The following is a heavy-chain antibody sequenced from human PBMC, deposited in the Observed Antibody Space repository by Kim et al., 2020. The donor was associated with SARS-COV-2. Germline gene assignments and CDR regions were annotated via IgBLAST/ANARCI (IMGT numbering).Heavy chain of an antibody. J-gene: IGHJ5*02. CDR1: GGSISSSSYY. CDR3: ARHHLHRRIAVAGTRGVNWFDP. Sequence: SETLSLTCTVSGGSISSSSYYWGWIRQPPGKGLEWIGSIYYSGSTYYNPSLKSRVTISVDTSKNQFSLKLSSVTAADTAVYYCARHHLHRRIAVAGTRGVNWFDPWGQGTLVTVSS. CDR2: IYYSGST. D-gene: IGHD6-19*01. V-gene: IGHV4-39*01.